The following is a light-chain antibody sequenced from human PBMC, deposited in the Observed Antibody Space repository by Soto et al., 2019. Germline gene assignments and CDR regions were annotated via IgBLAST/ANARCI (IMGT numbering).Light chain of an antibody. J-gene: IGKJ5*01. CDR2: GAS. V-gene: IGKV3-20*01. Sequence: ETVLTQSPGTLSLSPGERATLSCRATQSVNNDYLAWYQQRPGLAPRLLIFGASGRATGIPDRFSGSGSGTDSTLTISRLEPEDFAIYFCQQYSALPMTFGQGTRLEIK. CDR1: QSVNNDY. CDR3: QQYSALPMT.